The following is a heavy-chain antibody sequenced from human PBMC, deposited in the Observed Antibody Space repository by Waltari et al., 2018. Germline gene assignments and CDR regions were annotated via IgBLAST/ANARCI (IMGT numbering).Heavy chain of an antibody. CDR2: MNPNTGNP. CDR1: GYTFTSYD. V-gene: IGHV1-8*01. D-gene: IGHD6-19*01. Sequence: QVQLVQSGAEVKKPGASVKVSCKASGYTFTSYDINWVRQATGQGLEWMGWMNPNTGNPGYGQKFQGKVTITRQHSISTAYMEVNSLTSEDTAVYYCARVSSAPYRSAWHFDYWGQGTLVTVSS. J-gene: IGHJ4*02. CDR3: ARVSSAPYRSAWHFDY.